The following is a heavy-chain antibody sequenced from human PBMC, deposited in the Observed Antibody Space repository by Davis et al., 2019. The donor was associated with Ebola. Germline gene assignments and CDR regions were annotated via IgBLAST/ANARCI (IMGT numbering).Heavy chain of an antibody. CDR3: ARAPVLMVYAPRYNWFDP. CDR1: GYTFTSYA. D-gene: IGHD2-8*01. CDR2: INAGNGNT. Sequence: AASVKVSCKASGYTFTSYAMHWVRQAPGQRLEWMGWINAGNGNTKYSQKFQGRVTITRGTSASTAYMELSSLRSEDTAVYYCARAPVLMVYAPRYNWFDPWGQGTLVTVSS. J-gene: IGHJ5*02. V-gene: IGHV1-3*01.